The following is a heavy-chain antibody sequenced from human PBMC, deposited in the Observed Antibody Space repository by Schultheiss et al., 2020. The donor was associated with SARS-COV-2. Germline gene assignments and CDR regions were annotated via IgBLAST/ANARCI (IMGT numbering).Heavy chain of an antibody. Sequence: SETLSLTCTVSGGSISSYYWSWIRQPPGKGLEWIGSIYYSGSTNYNPSLKSRVTISVDTSKNQFSLKLSSVTAADTAVYYCASLGITGTDEYFQHWGQGTLVTVSS. V-gene: IGHV4-59*12. J-gene: IGHJ1*01. CDR3: ASLGITGTDEYFQH. CDR1: GGSISSYY. D-gene: IGHD1-20*01. CDR2: IYYSGST.